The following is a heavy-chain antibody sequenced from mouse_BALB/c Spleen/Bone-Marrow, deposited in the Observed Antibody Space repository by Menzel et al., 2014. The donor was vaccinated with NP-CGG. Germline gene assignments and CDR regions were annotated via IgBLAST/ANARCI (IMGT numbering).Heavy chain of an antibody. CDR1: GYSFTGYF. J-gene: IGHJ4*01. Sequence: VQLQQSGPELVKPGASVKISCKASGYSFTGYFMNWVKQSHGKSLEWVGRINPYNGDTFYNQKFKGKATLTVDKSSSTAHMELLSLTSEDSAVYSCGGVTTVVAKNYYYAMDYWGQGTSVTVSS. CDR2: INPYNGDT. CDR3: GGVTTVVAKNYYYAMDY. V-gene: IGHV1-37*01. D-gene: IGHD1-1*01.